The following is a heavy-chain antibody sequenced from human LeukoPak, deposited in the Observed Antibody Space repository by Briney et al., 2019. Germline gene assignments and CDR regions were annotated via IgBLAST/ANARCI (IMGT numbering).Heavy chain of an antibody. D-gene: IGHD5-18*01. CDR3: ARVPYSYGYSEIDY. CDR2: IYSGGST. J-gene: IGHJ4*02. V-gene: IGHV3-66*01. CDR1: GFTVSSNY. Sequence: PGGSLRLSCAASGFTVSSNYMSWVRQAPGKGLEGVSVIYSGGSTYYADSVKGRFTISRDNSKNSLYLQMNSLRAEDTAVYYCARVPYSYGYSEIDYWGQGTLVTVSS.